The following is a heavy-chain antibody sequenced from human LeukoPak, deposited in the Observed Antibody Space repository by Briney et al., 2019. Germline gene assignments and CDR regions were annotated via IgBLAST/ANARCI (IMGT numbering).Heavy chain of an antibody. CDR3: AKVEGGYCSSTSCPGAFDI. Sequence: GGSLRLSCAASGFTVSSSYMSWVRQAPGKGLEWVSVIYSGGSTYYADSVKGRFTISRDNSKNTLYLQMNSLRAEDTAVYYCAKVEGGYCSSTSCPGAFDIWGQGTMVTVSS. V-gene: IGHV3-53*01. CDR1: GFTVSSSY. D-gene: IGHD2-2*01. CDR2: IYSGGST. J-gene: IGHJ3*02.